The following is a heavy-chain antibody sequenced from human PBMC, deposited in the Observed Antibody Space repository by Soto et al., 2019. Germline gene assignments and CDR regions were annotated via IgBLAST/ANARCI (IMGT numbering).Heavy chain of an antibody. D-gene: IGHD3-3*01. CDR3: AHSGHLKYDFWVDFDY. CDR2: IYWDDDK. CDR1: GFSLSTSGVG. Sequence: QITLKESGPTLVKPTQTLTLTCTFSGFSLSTSGVGVGWIRQPPGKALEWHALIYWDDDKRYSPSLKSRHTITKDTSKNQVVLTMTNMDPVDTATYYCAHSGHLKYDFWVDFDYWGQGTLVTVSS. V-gene: IGHV2-5*02. J-gene: IGHJ4*02.